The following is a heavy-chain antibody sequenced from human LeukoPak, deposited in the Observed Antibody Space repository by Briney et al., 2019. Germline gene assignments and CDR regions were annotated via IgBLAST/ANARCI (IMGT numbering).Heavy chain of an antibody. CDR2: IYYSGNT. CDR1: GGSISSYY. D-gene: IGHD3-22*01. CDR3: ARDKGEYYDSSGYLDY. V-gene: IGHV4-59*01. J-gene: IGHJ4*02. Sequence: SEALSLTCTVSGGSISSYYWSWIRQPPGKGLEWIGYIYYSGNTNYNPSLKSRVTISVDTSKNQFSLKLSSVTAADTAMYYCARDKGEYYDSSGYLDYWGQGTLVTVSS.